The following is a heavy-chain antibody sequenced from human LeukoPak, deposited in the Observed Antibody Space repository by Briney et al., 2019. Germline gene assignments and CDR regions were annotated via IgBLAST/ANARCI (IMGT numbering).Heavy chain of an antibody. V-gene: IGHV3-33*06. CDR2: IWHDGSHK. Sequence: GGSLRLSCAASGFTFNTYAMHWVRQAPGQGLEWVALIWHDGSHKFYSNSVRGQFTISRDNSKNTVYLQMNNLRPEDTAVYYCAKERIAVAGPGMDVWGQGTTVTVSS. D-gene: IGHD6-19*01. CDR3: AKERIAVAGPGMDV. CDR1: GFTFNTYA. J-gene: IGHJ6*02.